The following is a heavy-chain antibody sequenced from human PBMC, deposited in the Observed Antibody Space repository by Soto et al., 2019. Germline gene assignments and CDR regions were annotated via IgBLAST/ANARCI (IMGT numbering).Heavy chain of an antibody. D-gene: IGHD3-16*01. CDR3: QGGDF. V-gene: IGHV4-34*01. CDR2: INDSGNT. CDR1: GGSVRGYF. J-gene: IGHJ4*02. Sequence: QLQLQQWGAGLLKPSETLSLTCAVSGGSVRGYFWSWIRQSQAKGLAWIGEINDSGNTYYNPSFKIRLTISVDTATSQISLSLTSVTAAYSSVYYCQGGDFWGQGTRVTVSS.